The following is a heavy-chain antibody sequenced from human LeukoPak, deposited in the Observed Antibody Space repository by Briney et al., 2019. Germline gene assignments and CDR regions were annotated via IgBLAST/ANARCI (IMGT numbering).Heavy chain of an antibody. CDR2: ISSSSIYK. J-gene: IGHJ4*02. CDR3: ARLGSGSFDY. Sequence: GGSLRLSCAASGFTFSSYSMNWVRQAPGKGPEWVSSISSSSIYKYYADSVKGRFTISRDNAKKSLYLQMNSLRAGDTAVYYCARLGSGSFDYWGQGTLVTVSS. CDR1: GFTFSSYS. V-gene: IGHV3-21*01. D-gene: IGHD6-19*01.